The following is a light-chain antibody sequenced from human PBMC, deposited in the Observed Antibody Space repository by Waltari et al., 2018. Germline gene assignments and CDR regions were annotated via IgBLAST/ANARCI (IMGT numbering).Light chain of an antibody. J-gene: IGKJ5*01. CDR2: DAS. Sequence: VLTQSPATLPLSPGDRVALSCRASQVIVDAIAWYQQRPDQAPRLLIYDASNRAPGIPARFSGSGSGTDFTLTISSLEPEDFAVYYCQQRRNWPLSFGQGTRLEIK. CDR3: QQRRNWPLS. CDR1: QVIVDA. V-gene: IGKV3-11*01.